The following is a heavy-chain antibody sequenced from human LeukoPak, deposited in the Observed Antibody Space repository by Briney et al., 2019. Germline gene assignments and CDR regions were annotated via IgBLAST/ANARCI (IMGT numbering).Heavy chain of an antibody. V-gene: IGHV4-39*01. CDR1: AGSISSSSYY. J-gene: IGHJ4*02. D-gene: IGHD3-9*01. CDR3: ARRVRDILTGYYPANVDY. Sequence: SETLSLTCTVSAGSISSSSYYWGWIRQPPGKGLEWIGRIYYSGSTYYNPSLKSRVTISVDTSKNQFSLKLSSVTAADAAVYYCARRVRDILTGYYPANVDYWGQGTLVTVSS. CDR2: IYYSGST.